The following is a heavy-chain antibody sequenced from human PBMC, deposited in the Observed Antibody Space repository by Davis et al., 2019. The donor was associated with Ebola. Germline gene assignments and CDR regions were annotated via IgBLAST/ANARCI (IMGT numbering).Heavy chain of an antibody. CDR3: ARDGSGSYYRYYYGMDV. D-gene: IGHD3-10*01. CDR2: INHSGST. J-gene: IGHJ6*04. V-gene: IGHV4-34*01. CDR1: GGSFSGYY. Sequence: GSLRLSCAVYGGSFSGYYWSWIRQPPGKGLEWIGEINHSGSTNYNPSLKSRVTISVDTSKNQFSLKLSSVTAADTAVYYCARDGSGSYYRYYYGMDVWGKGTTVTVSS.